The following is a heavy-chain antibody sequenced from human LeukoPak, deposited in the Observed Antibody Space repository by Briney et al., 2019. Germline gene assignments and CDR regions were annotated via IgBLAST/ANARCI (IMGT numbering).Heavy chain of an antibody. CDR1: GYTFTSYG. D-gene: IGHD6-13*01. CDR3: ARAAGSSWPRNWFDP. V-gene: IGHV1-18*01. Sequence: ASVKVSCKASGYTFTSYGISWVRQAPGQGLEWMGWISAYNGNTNYAQKLQGRVTMTTDTSTSTAYMELRSLRSDDTAVYYCARAAGSSWPRNWFDPWGQGTLVTVSS. J-gene: IGHJ5*02. CDR2: ISAYNGNT.